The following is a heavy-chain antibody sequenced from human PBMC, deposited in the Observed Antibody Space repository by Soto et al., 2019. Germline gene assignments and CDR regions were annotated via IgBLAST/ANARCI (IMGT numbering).Heavy chain of an antibody. V-gene: IGHV4-59*08. CDR3: ARIYCSSTSCFPPDYYYYGMDV. CDR2: IYYSGST. Sequence: PSETLSLTCTVSGGSISSYYWSWIRQPPGKGLEWIGYIYYSGSTNYNPSLKSRVTISVDTSKNQFSLKLSSVTAADTAVYYCARIYCSSTSCFPPDYYYYGMDVWGQGTTVTVSS. D-gene: IGHD2-2*01. J-gene: IGHJ6*02. CDR1: GGSISSYY.